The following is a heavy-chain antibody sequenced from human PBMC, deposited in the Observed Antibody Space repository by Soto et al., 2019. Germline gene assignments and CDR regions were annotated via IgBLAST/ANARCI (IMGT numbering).Heavy chain of an antibody. CDR2: ISWDGGTT. J-gene: IGHJ4*02. V-gene: IGHV3-43D*04. CDR1: GFTFDNYV. CDR3: AKDIAAAGKSRLDY. D-gene: IGHD6-25*01. Sequence: EVQLVEAGGVVVQPGGSRRLSCATSGFTFDNYVMHWVRQAPGQGLVWVSLISWDGGTTYDADSVKGRLTISRDNSKNSMYLQMNSLRPQDTALYYCAKDIAAAGKSRLDYWGQGTRVTVSS.